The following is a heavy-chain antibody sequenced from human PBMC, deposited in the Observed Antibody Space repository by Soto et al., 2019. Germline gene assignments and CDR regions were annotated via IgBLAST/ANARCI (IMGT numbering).Heavy chain of an antibody. D-gene: IGHD3-10*01. CDR3: ARDLSGSYFGYFDY. CDR1: GGSFSSYA. Sequence: QVQLVQSGAEVKKPGSSVKVSCKASGGSFSSYAITWVRQAPGQGFEGMGAIIPMFGTPRYAQKFQGIVTITADESMMTTYMELSSLRSEHTAVYYCARDLSGSYFGYFDYWGQGTLVTVSS. CDR2: IIPMFGTP. V-gene: IGHV1-69*01. J-gene: IGHJ4*02.